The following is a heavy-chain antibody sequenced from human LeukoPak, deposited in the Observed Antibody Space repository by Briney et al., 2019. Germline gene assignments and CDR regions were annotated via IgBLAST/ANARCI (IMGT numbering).Heavy chain of an antibody. V-gene: IGHV1-69*06. J-gene: IGHJ4*02. CDR3: ARVENGDSSGYYRY. D-gene: IGHD3-22*01. CDR2: IIPIFGTA. CDR1: GGTFSSYA. Sequence: GASVNVSCKASGGTFSSYAITWARQAPGQVLEWMGGIIPIFGTANYAQKFQGRVTITADKSTSTAYMELSSLRSEDTAVYYCARVENGDSSGYYRYWGQGTLVTVSS.